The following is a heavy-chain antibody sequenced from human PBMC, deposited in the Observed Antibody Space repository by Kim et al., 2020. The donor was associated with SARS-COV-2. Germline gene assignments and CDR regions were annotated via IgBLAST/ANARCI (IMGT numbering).Heavy chain of an antibody. CDR3: AREFGYCSSTSCYNYYYMDV. Sequence: GRFTISRDNSKNTLYLQMNSLRAEDTAVYYCAREFGYCSSTSCYNYYYMDVWGKGTTVTVSS. V-gene: IGHV3-30*07. J-gene: IGHJ6*03. D-gene: IGHD2-2*03.